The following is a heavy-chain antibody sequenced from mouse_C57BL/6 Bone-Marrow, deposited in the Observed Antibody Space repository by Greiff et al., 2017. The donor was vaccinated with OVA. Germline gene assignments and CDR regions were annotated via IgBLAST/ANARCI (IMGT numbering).Heavy chain of an antibody. CDR2: ISSGGSYT. CDR1: GFTFSSYG. D-gene: IGHD1-1*01. Sequence: EVKLVESGGDLVKPGGSLKLSCAASGFTFSSYGMSWVRQTPDKRLEWVATISSGGSYTYYPDSVKGRFTISRDNAKNTLYLQMSSIKSEDTAMYYCANWNYGYFDYWGQGTTLTVSS. V-gene: IGHV5-6*02. J-gene: IGHJ2*01. CDR3: ANWNYGYFDY.